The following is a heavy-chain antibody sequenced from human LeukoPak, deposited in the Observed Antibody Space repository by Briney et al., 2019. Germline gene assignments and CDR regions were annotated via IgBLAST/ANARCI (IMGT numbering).Heavy chain of an antibody. V-gene: IGHV1-69*02. CDR1: GGTFSSYT. CDR3: ARALIVGATIGAFQH. D-gene: IGHD1-26*01. J-gene: IGHJ1*01. CDR2: IIPILGIA. Sequence: SVKVSCKASGGTFSSYTISWVRQAPGQGLEWMGRIIPILGIANYAQKFQGRVTITADKSTSTAYMELRSLRSEDTGVYYCARALIVGATIGAFQHWGRGTVVTVFS.